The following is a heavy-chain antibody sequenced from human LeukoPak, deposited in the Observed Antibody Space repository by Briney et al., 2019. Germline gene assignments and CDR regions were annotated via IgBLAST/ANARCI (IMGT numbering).Heavy chain of an antibody. Sequence: GGSLRLSCAASGFTFSSYGMHWVRQAPGKGLEWVAVIWYDGSNKYYADSVKGRFTTSRDNSKNTLYLQMNSLRAEDTAVYYCAKDDEVEAVSGSFDYWGQGTLVTVSS. V-gene: IGHV3-33*06. J-gene: IGHJ4*02. CDR1: GFTFSSYG. CDR2: IWYDGSNK. CDR3: AKDDEVEAVSGSFDY. D-gene: IGHD6-19*01.